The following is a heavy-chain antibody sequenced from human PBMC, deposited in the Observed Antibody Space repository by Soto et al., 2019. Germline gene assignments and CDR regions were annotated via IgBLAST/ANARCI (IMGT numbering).Heavy chain of an antibody. Sequence: SETLSLTCTVSGGSISSGGYYWGWIRQPPGKGLEWIGSIYYSGSTYYNPSLKSRVTMSVDTSKNQFSLKLRYVTAADTAVYYCARHERVTIFGVVISYWYFDLWGRGTLVTVSS. CDR3: ARHERVTIFGVVISYWYFDL. CDR2: IYYSGST. D-gene: IGHD3-3*01. J-gene: IGHJ2*01. CDR1: GGSISSGGYY. V-gene: IGHV4-39*01.